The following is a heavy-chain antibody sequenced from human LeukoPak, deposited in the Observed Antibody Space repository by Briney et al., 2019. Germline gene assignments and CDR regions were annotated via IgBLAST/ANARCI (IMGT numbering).Heavy chain of an antibody. V-gene: IGHV4-39*01. CDR3: ARVYGSGYDFRGAFDI. CDR2: IYYSGST. J-gene: IGHJ3*02. Sequence: SETLSLACTVSGGSISSSSYYWGWIRQPPGKGLEWIGSIYYSGSTYYNPSLKSRVTISVDTSKNQFSLKLSSVTAADTAVYYCARVYGSGYDFRGAFDIWGQGTMVTVSS. CDR1: GGSISSSSYY. D-gene: IGHD5-12*01.